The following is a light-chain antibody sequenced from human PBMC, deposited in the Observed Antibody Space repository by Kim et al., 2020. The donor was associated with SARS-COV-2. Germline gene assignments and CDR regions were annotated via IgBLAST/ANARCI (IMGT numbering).Light chain of an antibody. V-gene: IGKV2-30*02. CDR3: MQGTHWPRT. CDR1: QSLVHSDGYTY. CDR2: RVS. J-gene: IGKJ1*01. Sequence: DVVMTQSPLSLSVTPGQPASISCRSSQSLVHSDGYTYLNWFYQRPGQSPRCLFYRVSERDSGAPNRFSGSGSGTDFTLEISRVEAEDVGVYYCMQGTHWPRTFGQGTKVDIK.